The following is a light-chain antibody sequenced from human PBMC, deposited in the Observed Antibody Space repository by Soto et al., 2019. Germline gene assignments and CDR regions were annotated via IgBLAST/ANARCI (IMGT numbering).Light chain of an antibody. CDR3: QQYGNSPLT. CDR2: GAS. Sequence: EIVLTQSPGTLSLSPGERATLSCRASQSVSSSYLAWYQQRPGQAPRLLIYGASNRATGIPDRCSGSGSGTDFTLTISRLEPEDFAVYFCQQYGNSPLTFGGGTKVDIK. CDR1: QSVSSSY. V-gene: IGKV3-20*01. J-gene: IGKJ4*01.